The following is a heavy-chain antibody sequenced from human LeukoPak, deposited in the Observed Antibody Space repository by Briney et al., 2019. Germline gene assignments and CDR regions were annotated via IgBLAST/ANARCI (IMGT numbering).Heavy chain of an antibody. CDR2: IYYSGST. V-gene: IGHV4-31*03. D-gene: IGHD5-24*01. CDR3: ARNGMATLSYFDY. Sequence: SQTLSLTSTVSGGSISSGGYYWSWIRQHPGKGLEWIGYIYYSGSTYYNPSLKSRVTISVDTSKNQFSLKLSSVTAADTAVYYCARNGMATLSYFDYWGQGTLVTVSS. J-gene: IGHJ4*02. CDR1: GGSISSGGYY.